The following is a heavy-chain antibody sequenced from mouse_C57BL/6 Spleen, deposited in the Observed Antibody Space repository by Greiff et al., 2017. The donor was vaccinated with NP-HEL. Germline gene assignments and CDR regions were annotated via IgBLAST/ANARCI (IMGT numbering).Heavy chain of an antibody. V-gene: IGHV1-80*01. Sequence: VQLQQSGAELVKPGASVKISCKASGYAFSSYWMNWVKQRPGKGLEWIGQIYPGDGDTNYNGKFKGKATLTADKSSSTAYMQLSSLTSEDSAVYFCARGGYGSSYGIYWGQGTTLTVSS. J-gene: IGHJ2*01. D-gene: IGHD1-1*01. CDR2: IYPGDGDT. CDR1: GYAFSSYW. CDR3: ARGGYGSSYGIY.